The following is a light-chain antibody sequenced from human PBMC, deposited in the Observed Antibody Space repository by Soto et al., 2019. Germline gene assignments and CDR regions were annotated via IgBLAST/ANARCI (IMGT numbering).Light chain of an antibody. CDR2: DAS. V-gene: IGKV1-33*01. CDR1: QDINYY. J-gene: IGKJ4*01. Sequence: DIQMTQSPSSLSASIGDRVTITCQASQDINYYLNWYQQKPGRAPKLLIYDASILEAGVPSRFGGRGSVTDFSFNISSLQPEDIATYYCQQYRALPLTFGRGTKVDI. CDR3: QQYRALPLT.